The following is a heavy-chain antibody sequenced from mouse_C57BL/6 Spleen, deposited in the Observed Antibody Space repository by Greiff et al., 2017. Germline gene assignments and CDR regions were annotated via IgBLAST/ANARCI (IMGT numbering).Heavy chain of an antibody. CDR3: ARGGYYVGWYFDV. J-gene: IGHJ1*03. Sequence: EVKVVESGGGLVQPGESLKLSCESNEYEFPSHDMSWVRKTPEKRLALVAAINSDGGSTYYPDTMERRFIISRDNTKKTLYLQMSSLRSEDTALYYCARGGYYVGWYFDVWGTGTTVTVSS. CDR1: EYEFPSHD. D-gene: IGHD2-3*01. V-gene: IGHV5-2*01. CDR2: INSDGGST.